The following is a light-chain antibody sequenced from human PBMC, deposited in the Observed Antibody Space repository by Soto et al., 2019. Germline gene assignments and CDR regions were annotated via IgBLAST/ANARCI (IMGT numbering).Light chain of an antibody. J-gene: IGKJ1*01. Sequence: TQSPGTLSLTTEERATLSCRASQSVSSSYLAWYQQKPGQAPRLLIYGASSRATGIPDRFSGSGSGTDFTLTISRLEPEDFAVYYCQQYGSLSWTFGQ. V-gene: IGKV3-20*01. CDR2: GAS. CDR3: QQYGSLSWT. CDR1: QSVSSSY.